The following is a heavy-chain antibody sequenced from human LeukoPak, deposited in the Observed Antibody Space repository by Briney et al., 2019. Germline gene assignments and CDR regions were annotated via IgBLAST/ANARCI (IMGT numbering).Heavy chain of an antibody. D-gene: IGHD1-26*01. CDR3: ARDRSGGYYRY. J-gene: IGHJ4*02. Sequence: ASVKVSCKASGYTFTSYGISWVRQAPGQGLEWMGWISANSGNTNYAQKYQGRVTMTTETSTSTAYVELRSLRSDDTAVYYCARDRSGGYYRYWGQGTLVTVSS. CDR1: GYTFTSYG. V-gene: IGHV1-18*01. CDR2: ISANSGNT.